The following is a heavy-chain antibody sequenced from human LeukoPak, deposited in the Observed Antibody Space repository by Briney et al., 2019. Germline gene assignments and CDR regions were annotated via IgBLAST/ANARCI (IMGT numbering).Heavy chain of an antibody. V-gene: IGHV1-18*01. J-gene: IGHJ4*02. CDR3: ARRQSMYY. Sequence: ASVTVSCKASGYTFNNFVISWVRQAPGQGLEWVGWISPHTYATRYAEKVQGRVSMTTDTSTTTVYMELRSLTSDDTAVYFCARRQSMYYWGQGTPVTVSS. CDR1: GYTFNNFV. D-gene: IGHD2-8*01. CDR2: ISPHTYAT.